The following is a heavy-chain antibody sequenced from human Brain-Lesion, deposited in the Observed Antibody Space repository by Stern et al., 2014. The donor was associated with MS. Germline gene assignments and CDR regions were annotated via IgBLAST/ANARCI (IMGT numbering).Heavy chain of an antibody. D-gene: IGHD3-3*01. CDR3: ARDQRGITIFGVVTDYYYLGMDV. CDR2: INPNTGGT. CDR1: GYIFTGYY. Sequence: VQLVESGAEVKKPGASGKGSCKTSGYIFTGYYIHWVRQAPGQGLEWMAWINPNTGGTTYAQKFQGRVTMSRDTSISTAYVELSSLTSDDTAVYYCARDQRGITIFGVVTDYYYLGMDVWGQGTTVTVSS. V-gene: IGHV1-2*02. J-gene: IGHJ6*02.